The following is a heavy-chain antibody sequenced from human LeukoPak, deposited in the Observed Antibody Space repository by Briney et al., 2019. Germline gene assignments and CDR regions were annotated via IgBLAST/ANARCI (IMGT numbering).Heavy chain of an antibody. V-gene: IGHV4-34*01. Sequence: PSETLSLTCAVYGGSFSGYYWSWIRQPPGKGLEWIGSIYYSGSTYYNPSLKSRVTISVDTSKNQFSLKLSSVTAADTAVYYCASRSSGWYFDYWGQGTLVTVSS. D-gene: IGHD6-19*01. J-gene: IGHJ4*02. CDR3: ASRSSGWYFDY. CDR2: IYYSGST. CDR1: GGSFSGYY.